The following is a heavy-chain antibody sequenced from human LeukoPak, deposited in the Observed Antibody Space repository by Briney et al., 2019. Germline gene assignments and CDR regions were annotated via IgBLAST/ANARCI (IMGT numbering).Heavy chain of an antibody. J-gene: IGHJ4*02. CDR1: GFTFSSYS. CDR2: ISSSSSYI. Sequence: SGGSLRLSCAASGFTFSSYSMNWVRQAPGKGLEWVSSISSSSSYIYYADSVKGRFTISRDNAKNSLYLQMNSLRAEDTAVYYCARAQVNYFDYWGQGTLVTVSP. CDR3: ARAQVNYFDY. D-gene: IGHD2-21*01. V-gene: IGHV3-21*01.